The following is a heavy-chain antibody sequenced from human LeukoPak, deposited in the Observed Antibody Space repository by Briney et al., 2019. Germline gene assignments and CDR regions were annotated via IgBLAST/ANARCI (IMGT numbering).Heavy chain of an antibody. V-gene: IGHV4-59*12. J-gene: IGHJ4*02. CDR3: ARSSGWWALDY. CDR1: GVSIASYS. D-gene: IGHD6-13*01. CDR2: IDSYGNT. Sequence: SETLSLTCAVSGVSIASYSCHWIRQPPGKGLEDVAAIDSYGNTHYNPSLRSRLTIAVDPSKNQCSLKVTSVTAADTAVYYCARSSGWWALDYWGQGTLAAVSS.